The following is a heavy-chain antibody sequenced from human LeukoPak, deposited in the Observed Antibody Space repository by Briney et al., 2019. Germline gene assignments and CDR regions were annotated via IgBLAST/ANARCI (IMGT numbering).Heavy chain of an antibody. CDR3: AKVWGTDIVVVPTAPFDY. CDR2: ISGSGGSP. CDR1: GYTLTELS. Sequence: GASVKVSCKVSGYTLTELSMHWVRQAPGKGLEWVSAISGSGGSPYYADSVKGRFTISTDNSKNTLYLQMNSLRAEDTAIYYCAKVWGTDIVVVPTAPFDYWGQGTLVTVSS. D-gene: IGHD2-2*01. J-gene: IGHJ4*02. V-gene: IGHV3-23*01.